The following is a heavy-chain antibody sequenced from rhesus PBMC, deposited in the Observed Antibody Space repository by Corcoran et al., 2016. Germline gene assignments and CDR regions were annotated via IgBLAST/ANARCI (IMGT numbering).Heavy chain of an antibody. Sequence: QVQLQESDQGPVKPLETRSLTCAVSGYSISRDYYWGWIRHPPGKGLVWFGHISSGGRNFLHPSLKSRVTLSVDTSKGQFSLKLSSVTAADTAVYYCARLIAAAGTSFDYWGQGVLVTVSS. CDR3: ARLIAAAGTSFDY. CDR2: ISSGGRN. V-gene: IGHV4S14*01. D-gene: IGHD6-31*01. J-gene: IGHJ4*01. CDR1: GYSISRDYY.